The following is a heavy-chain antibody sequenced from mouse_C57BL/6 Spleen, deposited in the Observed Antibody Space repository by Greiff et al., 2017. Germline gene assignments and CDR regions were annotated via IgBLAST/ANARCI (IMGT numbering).Heavy chain of an antibody. V-gene: IGHV10-1*01. CDR1: GFSFNTYA. J-gene: IGHJ2*01. Sequence: EVQGVESGGGLVQPKGSLTLSCAASGFSFNTYAMNWVRQAPGKGLEWVARIRSKSNNYATYYADSVKDRFTISRDDSESMLYLQMNNLKTEDTAMYYCVRQGDYSRYFDYWGQGTTLTVSS. CDR2: IRSKSNNYAT. D-gene: IGHD2-12*01. CDR3: VRQGDYSRYFDY.